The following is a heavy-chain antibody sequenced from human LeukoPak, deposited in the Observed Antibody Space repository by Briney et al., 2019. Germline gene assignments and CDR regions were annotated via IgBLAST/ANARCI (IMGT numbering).Heavy chain of an antibody. CDR3: AKRHSSGLYYFDY. V-gene: IGHV5-51*01. CDR1: GYGFASCW. D-gene: IGHD6-19*01. J-gene: IGHJ4*02. Sequence: GESLKLSCEGSGYGFASCWIAWVRQMPGKGLELMGIIYPGDSDTRYSPSFQGQVTISVDKSISTAYLQWSSLKASDTVMYYCAKRHSSGLYYFDYWGQGTVVTVSS. CDR2: IYPGDSDT.